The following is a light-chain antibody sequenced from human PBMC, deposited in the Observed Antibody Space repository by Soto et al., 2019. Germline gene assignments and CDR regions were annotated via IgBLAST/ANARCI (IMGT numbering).Light chain of an antibody. CDR3: QQYDNYPRT. J-gene: IGKJ4*01. CDR1: QGIRNS. Sequence: IQLTQYPSSVYAALEDRGALSCRASQGIRNSLGWYQQKPGRAPKXMIYDASSLESGVPSRFSGSGSGTEFTLTISNLQPDDVATYYCQQYDNYPRTLGGGTKVDIK. CDR2: DAS. V-gene: IGKV1D-13*01.